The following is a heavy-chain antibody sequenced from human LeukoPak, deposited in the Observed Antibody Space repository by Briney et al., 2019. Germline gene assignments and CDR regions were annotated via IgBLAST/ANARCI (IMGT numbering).Heavy chain of an antibody. V-gene: IGHV4-59*12. J-gene: IGHJ6*03. D-gene: IGHD6-6*01. Sequence: PSETLSLTCTVSGGSISSYYWSWIRQPPGKGLEWIGYIYHSGSTYYNPSLKSRVTISVDRSKNQFSLKLSSVTAADTAVYYCAGGRGAAPPRGGYYYYYYMDVWGKGTTVTVSS. CDR2: IYHSGST. CDR1: GGSISSYY. CDR3: AGGRGAAPPRGGYYYYYYMDV.